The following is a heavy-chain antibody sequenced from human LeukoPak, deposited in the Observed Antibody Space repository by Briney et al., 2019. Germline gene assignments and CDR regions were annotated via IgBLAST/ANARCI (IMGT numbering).Heavy chain of an antibody. V-gene: IGHV4-59*01. CDR1: GDSISSYY. D-gene: IGHD6-6*01. Sequence: SETLSLTCTVSGDSISSYYWSWIRQPPGKGLEWIGYGHYSGSTNYNPSLKSRVAMSVDTSKNQFSLKLSSVTAADTAVYYCAGGSTRPDLWGQGTLVTVSS. J-gene: IGHJ5*02. CDR3: AGGSTRPDL. CDR2: GHYSGST.